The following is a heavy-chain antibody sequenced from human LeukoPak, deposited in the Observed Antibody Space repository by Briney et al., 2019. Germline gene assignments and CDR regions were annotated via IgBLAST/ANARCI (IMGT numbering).Heavy chain of an antibody. D-gene: IGHD3-22*01. V-gene: IGHV1-69*13. Sequence: SVKVSCKAFGGTFSSYAISWVRQAPGQGLEWMGGIIPIFGTANYAQKFQGRVTITADESTSTAYMELSSLRSEDTAVYYCARDILYDSSGYPLDYWGQGTLVTVSS. CDR2: IIPIFGTA. CDR3: ARDILYDSSGYPLDY. J-gene: IGHJ4*02. CDR1: GGTFSSYA.